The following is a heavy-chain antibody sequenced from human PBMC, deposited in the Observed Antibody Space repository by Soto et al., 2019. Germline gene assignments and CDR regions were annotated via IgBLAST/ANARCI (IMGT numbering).Heavy chain of an antibody. D-gene: IGHD6-19*01. J-gene: IGHJ4*02. CDR3: ARFSGWYSAFDY. V-gene: IGHV4-59*01. Sequence: SETLSLTCTVSGGSISSYYWSWIRQPPGKGLEWIGYIYYSGSTNYNPSLKSRVTISVDTSKNEFSLKLSSVTAADTAVYYCARFSGWYSAFDYWGQGTPVTVSS. CDR2: IYYSGST. CDR1: GGSISSYY.